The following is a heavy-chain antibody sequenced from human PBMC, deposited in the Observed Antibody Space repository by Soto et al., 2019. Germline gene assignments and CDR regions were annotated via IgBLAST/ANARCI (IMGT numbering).Heavy chain of an antibody. CDR1: GFTFISYG. CDR3: AKDCGIAAAGTRFYYYGMDV. D-gene: IGHD6-13*01. Sequence: PGGSLRLSCAASGFTFISYGMHWVRQAPGKGLEWVAVISYDGSNKYYADSVKGRFTISRDNSKNTLYLQMNSLRAEDTAVYYCAKDCGIAAAGTRFYYYGMDVWGQGTTVTVSS. V-gene: IGHV3-30*18. CDR2: ISYDGSNK. J-gene: IGHJ6*02.